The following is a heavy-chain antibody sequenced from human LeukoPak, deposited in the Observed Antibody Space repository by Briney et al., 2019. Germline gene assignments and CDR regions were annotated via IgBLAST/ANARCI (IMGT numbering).Heavy chain of an antibody. CDR3: ARAYYYGSGSYGLDY. Sequence: IYSSGSTNYNPSLKSRLTISVDASKNQFSLKLTSVTAADTAVYYCARAYYYGSGSYGLDYWGQGTLVTVSS. CDR2: IYSSGST. D-gene: IGHD3-10*01. V-gene: IGHV4-59*01. J-gene: IGHJ4*02.